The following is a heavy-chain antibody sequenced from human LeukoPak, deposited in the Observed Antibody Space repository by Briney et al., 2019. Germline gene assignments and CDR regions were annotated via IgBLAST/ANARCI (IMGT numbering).Heavy chain of an antibody. Sequence: PGGSLRLSCAASGFTFSSYWMHWVRHAPGKGLVWVSRSYGTNITYADPVKGRFTISRDNAKKTLYLQMNGLRADDTAVYYCARHPLKDWGQGTLVTVSS. J-gene: IGHJ4*02. V-gene: IGHV3-74*01. CDR2: SYGTNI. CDR1: GFTFSSYW. CDR3: ARHPLKD.